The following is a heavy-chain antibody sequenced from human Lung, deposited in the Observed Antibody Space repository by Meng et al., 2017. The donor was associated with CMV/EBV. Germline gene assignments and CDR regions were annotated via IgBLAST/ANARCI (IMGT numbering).Heavy chain of an antibody. CDR2: IYPDDSDI. Sequence: YNFNTYWIDWVRQMPGKAPEWMGIIYPDDSDIKYSPSFQGQVTISVDKSINTAYLQWISLKASDTAMYYYARGSRDYGDYYFGMDVWGQGTTVTVSS. V-gene: IGHV5-51*01. J-gene: IGHJ6*02. D-gene: IGHD4-17*01. CDR1: YNFNTYW. CDR3: ARGSRDYGDYYFGMDV.